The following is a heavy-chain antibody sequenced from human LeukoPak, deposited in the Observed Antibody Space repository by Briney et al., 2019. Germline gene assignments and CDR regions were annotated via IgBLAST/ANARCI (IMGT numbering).Heavy chain of an antibody. CDR2: IYYSGST. D-gene: IGHD3-16*02. J-gene: IGHJ4*02. V-gene: IGHV4-59*12. CDR3: ARRTFGGVIAY. Sequence: PSETLSLTCTVSGGSISSYYWSWIRQPPGKGLEWIGYIYYSGSTYYNPSLKSRVTISVDTSKNQFSLRLSSVTAADTAVYYCARRTFGGVIAYWGQGTLVTVSS. CDR1: GGSISSYY.